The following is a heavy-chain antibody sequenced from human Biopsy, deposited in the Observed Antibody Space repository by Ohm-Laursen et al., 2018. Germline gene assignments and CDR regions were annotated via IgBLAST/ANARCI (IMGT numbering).Heavy chain of an antibody. Sequence: ASVKVSCKASGGTFSNYAISWVRQAPGEGLEWMGGISPKNGNTYFTQHFQDRITMTTDTSTTTAYMELKSLRSDDTAVYYCARVVSLCGGDCYSLDSWGQGTLVTVSS. V-gene: IGHV1-18*01. CDR2: ISPKNGNT. CDR3: ARVVSLCGGDCYSLDS. CDR1: GGTFSNYA. D-gene: IGHD2-21*02. J-gene: IGHJ5*01.